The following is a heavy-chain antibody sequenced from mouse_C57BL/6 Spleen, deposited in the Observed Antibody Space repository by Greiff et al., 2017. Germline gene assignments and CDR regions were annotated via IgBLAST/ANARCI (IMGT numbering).Heavy chain of an antibody. J-gene: IGHJ1*03. CDR1: GYTFTSYW. CDR3: ARSLITTVVDWYFDV. D-gene: IGHD1-1*01. Sequence: VKLQQPGAELVKPGASVKLSCKASGYTFTSYWMHWVKQRPGRGLEWIGRIDPNSGGTKYNEKFKSKATLTVDKPSSTAYMQLSSLTSEDSAVYYCARSLITTVVDWYFDVWGTGTTVTVSS. CDR2: IDPNSGGT. V-gene: IGHV1-72*01.